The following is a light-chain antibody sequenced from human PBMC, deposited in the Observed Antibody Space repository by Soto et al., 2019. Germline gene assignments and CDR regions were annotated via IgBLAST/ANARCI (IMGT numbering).Light chain of an antibody. CDR2: GAS. Sequence: ETVRTQSPDTLSVSPGESATLSCRASQDVSTNLAWFHQKPGQTPRLVLYGASKRATGIPARVSGSGSGRHFTLTISSLQAEDFGVYCCQHYNTCPPYSFGQGTPVEIK. CDR1: QDVSTN. J-gene: IGKJ2*03. CDR3: QHYNTCPPYS. V-gene: IGKV3-15*01.